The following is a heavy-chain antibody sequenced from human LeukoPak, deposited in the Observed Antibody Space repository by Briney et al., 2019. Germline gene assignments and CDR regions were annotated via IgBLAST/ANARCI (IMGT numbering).Heavy chain of an antibody. CDR2: IIPIFGTA. CDR1: GGTFSSYA. CDR3: ARLTRPGGVPFDY. Sequence: SVKVSCKASGGTFSSYAISWVRQAPGHGLEWMGGIIPIFGTANYAQKFQGRVTITADESTSTAYMELSSLRSEDTAVYYCARLTRPGGVPFDYWGQRTLVTVSS. D-gene: IGHD1-14*01. J-gene: IGHJ4*02. V-gene: IGHV1-69*13.